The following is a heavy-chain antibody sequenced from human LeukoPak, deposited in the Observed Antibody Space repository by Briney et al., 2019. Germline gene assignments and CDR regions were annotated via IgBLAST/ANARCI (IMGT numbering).Heavy chain of an antibody. CDR3: ARASVWNQFDY. D-gene: IGHD1-1*01. Sequence: PSETLSLTCAVSGGSISSSGYYWSWIRQPPGKGLEWIGYIYYSGSTNYNPSLKSRVTISVDTSKNQFSLKLSSVTAADTAVYYCARASVWNQFDYWGQGTLVTVSS. V-gene: IGHV4-61*08. CDR1: GGSISSSGYY. CDR2: IYYSGST. J-gene: IGHJ4*02.